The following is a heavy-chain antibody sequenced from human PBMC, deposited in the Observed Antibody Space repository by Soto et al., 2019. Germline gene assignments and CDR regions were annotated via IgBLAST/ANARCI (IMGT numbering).Heavy chain of an antibody. CDR3: ARNGIAAAGGEYYYYGMDV. V-gene: IGHV5-51*01. CDR2: IYPGDSDT. D-gene: IGHD6-13*01. CDR1: GYSFTSYW. Sequence: PGESLKISCKGSGYSFTSYWIGWVRQMPGKGLEWMWIIYPGDSDTRYSPSFQGQVTISADKSISTAYLQWSSLKASDTAMYYCARNGIAAAGGEYYYYGMDVWGQGTTVTVSS. J-gene: IGHJ6*02.